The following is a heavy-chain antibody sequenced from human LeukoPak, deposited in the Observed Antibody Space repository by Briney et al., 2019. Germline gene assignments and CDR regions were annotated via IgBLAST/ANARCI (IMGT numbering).Heavy chain of an antibody. Sequence: GGSLRLSCAASGFTFSSYAMSWVRQAPGKGLEWVSAISGSGGSTYYADSVKGRFTISRDNSKNTLYLQMNSLRAEDTAVYYRAKEGFCGGDCYSPLDYYYYMDVWGKGTTVTVSS. D-gene: IGHD2-21*02. CDR2: ISGSGGST. CDR3: AKEGFCGGDCYSPLDYYYYMDV. J-gene: IGHJ6*03. V-gene: IGHV3-23*01. CDR1: GFTFSSYA.